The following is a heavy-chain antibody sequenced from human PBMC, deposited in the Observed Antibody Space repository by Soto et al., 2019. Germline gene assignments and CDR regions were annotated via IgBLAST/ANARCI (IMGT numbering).Heavy chain of an antibody. J-gene: IGHJ3*02. CDR1: GGSISSSSYY. Sequence: QLQLQESGPGLVKPSETLSLTCTVSGGSISSSSYYWGWIRQPPGKGLEWIGSIYYSGSTYYNPSLKSRVTISVDTSKNQFSLKLSSVTAADTAVYYCASQYYDILTEDDAFEIWGQGTMVTVSS. V-gene: IGHV4-39*01. CDR2: IYYSGST. D-gene: IGHD3-9*01. CDR3: ASQYYDILTEDDAFEI.